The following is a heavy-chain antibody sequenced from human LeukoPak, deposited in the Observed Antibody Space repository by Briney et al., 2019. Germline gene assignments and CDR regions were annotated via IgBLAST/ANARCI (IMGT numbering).Heavy chain of an antibody. CDR1: GYTFTTYA. CDR3: ARELPRSGSSFRFFDY. D-gene: IGHD6-6*01. Sequence: ASVKVSCTASGYTFTTYAMSWVRQAPGQGLEWMGWISPHNGNTNYAQKLQGRVTMTTDTSTSTAYMELRSLRSDDTAVYYCARELPRSGSSFRFFDYWGQGTLVTVSS. J-gene: IGHJ4*02. CDR2: ISPHNGNT. V-gene: IGHV1-18*01.